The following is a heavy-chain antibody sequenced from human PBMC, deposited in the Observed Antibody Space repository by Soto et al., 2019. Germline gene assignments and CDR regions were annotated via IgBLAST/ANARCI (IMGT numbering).Heavy chain of an antibody. J-gene: IGHJ5*02. V-gene: IGHV1-2*02. D-gene: IGHD5-18*01. CDR1: GHPFRGYY. CDR3: TILRGYSNSGFDP. Sequence: ASVKVSCKASGHPFRGYYIHWVLQAPGQGLEWMGWINPSNGGTNYAQKFQGRVTMSRDTSPSTAYMEVSRLRSDDTALYYCTILRGYSNSGFDPWGQGPLVTVSS. CDR2: INPSNGGT.